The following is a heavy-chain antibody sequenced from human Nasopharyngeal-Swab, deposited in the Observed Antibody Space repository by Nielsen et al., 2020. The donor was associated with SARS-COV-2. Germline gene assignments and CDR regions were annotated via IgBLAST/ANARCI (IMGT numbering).Heavy chain of an antibody. V-gene: IGHV3-48*02. CDR1: GFSFSSYS. CDR2: ISSSSSTI. D-gene: IGHD3-22*01. CDR3: ARAPVGYYYDSSGYVNAFDI. Sequence: GESLKISCVGSGFSFSSYSMNWVRQAPGKGLEWVSYISSSSSTIYYADSVKGRFTISRDNAKNSLYLQMNSLRDEDTAVYYCARAPVGYYYDSSGYVNAFDIWGQGTMVTVSS. J-gene: IGHJ3*02.